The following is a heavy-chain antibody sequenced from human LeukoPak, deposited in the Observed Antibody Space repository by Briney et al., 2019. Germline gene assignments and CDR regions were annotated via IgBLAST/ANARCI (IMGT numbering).Heavy chain of an antibody. CDR3: ARDSPVVTDAFDI. V-gene: IGHV1-46*01. J-gene: IGHJ3*02. Sequence: ASVKVSCTASGYTFTSYYMHWVRQAPGQGLEWMGIINPSGGSTSYAQKFQGRVTMTRDMSTSTVYMELSSLRSEDTAVYYCARDSPVVTDAFDIWGQGTMVTVSS. D-gene: IGHD2-15*01. CDR2: INPSGGST. CDR1: GYTFTSYY.